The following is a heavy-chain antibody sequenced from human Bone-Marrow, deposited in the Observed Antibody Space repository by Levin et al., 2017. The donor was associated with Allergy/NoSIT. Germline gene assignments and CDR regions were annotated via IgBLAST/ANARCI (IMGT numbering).Heavy chain of an antibody. CDR3: ASSPTYYYDSSGYSTLYFDY. J-gene: IGHJ4*02. CDR2: IYYSGST. CDR1: GGSISSGGYY. V-gene: IGHV4-31*03. Sequence: LRLSCTVSGGSISSGGYYWSWIRQHPGKGLEWIGYIYYSGSTYYNPSLKSRVTISVDTSKNQFSLKLSSVTAADTAVYYCASSPTYYYDSSGYSTLYFDYWGQGTLVTVSS. D-gene: IGHD3-22*01.